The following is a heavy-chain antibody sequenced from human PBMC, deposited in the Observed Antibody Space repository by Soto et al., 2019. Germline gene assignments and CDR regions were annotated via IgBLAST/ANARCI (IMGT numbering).Heavy chain of an antibody. V-gene: IGHV3-23*01. CDR1: GFTFRSYS. CDR2: ISGSGGST. CDR3: AKIRIITIFGVTRAYYYFDS. J-gene: IGHJ4*02. D-gene: IGHD3-3*01. Sequence: GGSLRLSCASSGFTFRSYSMSWVRQAPGKGLEWVSAISGSGGSTYYADSVNGRFTISRDNSKNTLYLQMNSLRAEDTAVYYFAKIRIITIFGVTRAYYYFDSWGQETLVTVSS.